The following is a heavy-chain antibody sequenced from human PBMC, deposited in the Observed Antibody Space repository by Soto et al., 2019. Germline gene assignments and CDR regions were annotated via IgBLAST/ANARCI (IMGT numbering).Heavy chain of an antibody. CDR1: GFTFSDYY. CDR2: ISSSGSTI. J-gene: IGHJ4*02. Sequence: QVQLVESGGGLVKPGGSLRLSCAASGFTFSDYYMSWIRQAPGKGLEWVSYISSSGSTIYYADSVKGRFTISRDNAKNSLYRQMNSLRGEETAVYYCAGVGMGGVIIFREGGTPTYWGQGTLVTVSS. V-gene: IGHV3-11*01. CDR3: AGVGMGGVIIFREGGTPTY. D-gene: IGHD3-10*01.